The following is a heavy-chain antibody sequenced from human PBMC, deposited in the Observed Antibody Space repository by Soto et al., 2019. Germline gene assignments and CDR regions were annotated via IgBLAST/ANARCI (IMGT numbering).Heavy chain of an antibody. J-gene: IGHJ4*02. Sequence: ASVKVSCKASGYTFTSYGISWVRQAPGQGLEWMGWISAYNGNTNYAQKLQGRVTMTTDTSTSTAYMELRSLRSDDTAVYYCARDRSDIVVVVPATYLGYWGKGTLVTVSS. CDR2: ISAYNGNT. CDR1: GYTFTSYG. D-gene: IGHD2-15*01. V-gene: IGHV1-18*01. CDR3: ARDRSDIVVVVPATYLGY.